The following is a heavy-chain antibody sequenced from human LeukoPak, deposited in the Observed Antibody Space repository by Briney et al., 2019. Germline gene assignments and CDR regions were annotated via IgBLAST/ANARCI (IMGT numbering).Heavy chain of an antibody. Sequence: GGSLRLSCAASGFTFTSYAVHWVRQAPGKGLEWVAVISYDGSKEYYADSVKGRFAISRDNSKNTLSLQMSSLRAEDTAIYYCARSIVGAATSFLDYWGQGTLISVSS. CDR2: ISYDGSKE. D-gene: IGHD1-26*01. V-gene: IGHV3-30*09. CDR3: ARSIVGAATSFLDY. J-gene: IGHJ4*02. CDR1: GFTFTSYA.